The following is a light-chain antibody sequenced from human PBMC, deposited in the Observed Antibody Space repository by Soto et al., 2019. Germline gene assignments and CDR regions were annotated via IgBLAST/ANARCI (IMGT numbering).Light chain of an antibody. CDR3: QQYDNYKPLT. CDR1: QSISSC. Sequence: DIQMTQSPSTLSASVGDIVTITCRASQSISSCLAWYQQKPGKAPKLLIFDASSLESGNPSRFSGRRSGTQFSLTIHGLQPDDFATYYCQQYDNYKPLTFGGGTKVDI. V-gene: IGKV1-5*01. CDR2: DAS. J-gene: IGKJ4*01.